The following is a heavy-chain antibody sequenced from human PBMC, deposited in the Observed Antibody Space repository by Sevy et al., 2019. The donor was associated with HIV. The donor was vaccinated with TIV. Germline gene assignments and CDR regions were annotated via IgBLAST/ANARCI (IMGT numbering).Heavy chain of an antibody. V-gene: IGHV3-15*01. CDR1: GFTFSNAW. D-gene: IGHD1-26*01. Sequence: GGSMRLSCAASGFTFSNAWMTWVRQAPGKGLEWIGRIKSKIDDETIDYAAAVKGRFTISRDDSKNTVYLQINSLKNEDTAVYYCAANIVGAFYCYYALDVWGQGTTVTVS. CDR3: AANIVGAFYCYYALDV. CDR2: IKSKIDDETI. J-gene: IGHJ6*02.